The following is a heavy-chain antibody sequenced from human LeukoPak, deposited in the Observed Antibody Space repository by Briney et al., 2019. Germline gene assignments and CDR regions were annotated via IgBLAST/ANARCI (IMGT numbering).Heavy chain of an antibody. J-gene: IGHJ6*02. D-gene: IGHD6-19*01. CDR3: ARDQVAGSMNYYYGMDV. Sequence: PGGSLRLSCAASGFTFNNYALNWVRQAPGKGLEWVSIISDSGDSTYYADSVKGRFTISRDNSKNTLYLQMNSLRAEDTAVYYCARDQVAGSMNYYYGMDVWGQGTTVTVSS. V-gene: IGHV3-23*01. CDR1: GFTFNNYA. CDR2: ISDSGDST.